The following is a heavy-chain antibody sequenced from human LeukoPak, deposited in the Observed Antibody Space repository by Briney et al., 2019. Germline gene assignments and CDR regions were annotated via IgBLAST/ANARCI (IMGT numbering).Heavy chain of an antibody. Sequence: GGSLRLSCAASGFTFSSYGMHWVCQAPGKGLEWVAVIWYDGSNKYYADSVKGRFTISRDNSKNTLYLQMNSLRAEDTAVYYCAKDQIAARPNYYYYMDVWGKGTTVTVSS. CDR3: AKDQIAARPNYYYYMDV. V-gene: IGHV3-33*06. J-gene: IGHJ6*03. CDR2: IWYDGSNK. D-gene: IGHD6-6*01. CDR1: GFTFSSYG.